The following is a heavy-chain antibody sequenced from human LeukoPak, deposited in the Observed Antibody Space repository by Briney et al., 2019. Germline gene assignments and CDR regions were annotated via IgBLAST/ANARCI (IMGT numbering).Heavy chain of an antibody. CDR3: AKGPLYYYGDNAWFGP. J-gene: IGHJ5*02. D-gene: IGHD4-17*01. CDR2: VFSDGTYK. V-gene: IGHV3-30*18. CDR1: GFTFSSSA. Sequence: GGSLRFSCAASGFTFSSSAMHWVRQAPGKGLEWVAVVFSDGTYKYYADSVKGRFTISRDNSKNMLFLQMNSLRAEDTAVYYCAKGPLYYYGDNAWFGPWGQGTLVTVSS.